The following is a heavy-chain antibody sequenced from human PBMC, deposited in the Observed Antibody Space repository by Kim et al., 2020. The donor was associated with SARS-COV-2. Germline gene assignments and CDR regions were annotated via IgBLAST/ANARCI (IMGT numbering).Heavy chain of an antibody. CDR2: ISYDGSNK. Sequence: GGSLRLSCAASGFTFSSYAMHWVRQAPGKGLEWVAVISYDGSNKYYADSVKGRFTISRDNSKNTLYLQMNSLRAEDTAVYYCARGSDYYGSLDPWGQGTLVTVSS. CDR3: ARGSDYYGSLDP. CDR1: GFTFSSYA. J-gene: IGHJ5*02. D-gene: IGHD3-10*01. V-gene: IGHV3-30*04.